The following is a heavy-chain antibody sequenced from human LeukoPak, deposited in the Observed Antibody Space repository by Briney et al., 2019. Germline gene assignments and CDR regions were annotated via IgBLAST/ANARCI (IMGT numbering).Heavy chain of an antibody. Sequence: PSETLSLTCTVSGGSVSSGSHYWSWIRQPPGKGLEWIAYITHSGKTNYNPSLISRVTISIDTSKNQFSLKLRSVTAADTAVYFCATLFCSGHYCNSPRDYHNGIDVWGPGTTVTVSS. D-gene: IGHD3-22*01. CDR3: ATLFCSGHYCNSPRDYHNGIDV. CDR2: ITHSGKT. J-gene: IGHJ6*02. V-gene: IGHV4-61*01. CDR1: GGSVSSGSHY.